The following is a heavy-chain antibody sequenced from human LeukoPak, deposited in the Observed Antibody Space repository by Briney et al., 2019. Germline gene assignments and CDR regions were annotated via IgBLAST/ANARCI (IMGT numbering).Heavy chain of an antibody. Sequence: SETLSLTCTVSGGSVSSGSYYWSWIRQPPGKGLAWIGYIYYSGSTNYNPSLKSRVTISVDTSKNQFSLKLSSVTAADTAVYYCARGDLSGGYNFPDAFDIWGQGTMVTVSS. D-gene: IGHD5-24*01. CDR2: IYYSGST. CDR3: ARGDLSGGYNFPDAFDI. CDR1: GGSVSSGSYY. J-gene: IGHJ3*02. V-gene: IGHV4-61*01.